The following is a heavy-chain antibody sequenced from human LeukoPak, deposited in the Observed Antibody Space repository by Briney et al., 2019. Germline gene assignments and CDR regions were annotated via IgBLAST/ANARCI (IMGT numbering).Heavy chain of an antibody. J-gene: IGHJ4*02. D-gene: IGHD1-26*01. CDR1: GGSISSGPYY. CDR2: IYYGENT. Sequence: PSETLSLTCTVSGGSISSGPYYWGWIRQPPGKGLEWIGNIYYGENTYYNPSLKSRVTISVDTSKNQFSLKLSSVTAADTAVYYCARDSKGGSYLWGQGTLVTVSS. CDR3: ARDSKGGSYL. V-gene: IGHV4-39*07.